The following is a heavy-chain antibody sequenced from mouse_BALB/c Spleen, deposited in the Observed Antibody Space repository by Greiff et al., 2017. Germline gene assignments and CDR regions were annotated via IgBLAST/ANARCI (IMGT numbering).Heavy chain of an antibody. Sequence: QVQLQQSGAELAKPGASVKMSCKASGYTFTSYWMHWVKQRPGQGLEWIGYINPSTGYTEYNPKFKDKATLTADKSSSTAYLQLSSLTSEDYAVYYCTRWDDNYGVDYWGQGTAVTVSS. J-gene: IGHJ4*01. CDR1: GYTFTSYW. CDR2: INPSTGYT. D-gene: IGHD2-1*01. CDR3: TRWDDNYGVDY. V-gene: IGHV1-7*01.